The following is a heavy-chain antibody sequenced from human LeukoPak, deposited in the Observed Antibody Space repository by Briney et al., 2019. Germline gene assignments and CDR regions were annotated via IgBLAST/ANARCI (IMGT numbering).Heavy chain of an antibody. CDR1: GFTFSSYA. D-gene: IGHD5-24*01. CDR3: AKVKGVEMATILDY. V-gene: IGHV3-23*01. CDR2: ISGSGGST. Sequence: PGGSLRLSCAASGFTFSSYAMSWVRQAPGKGLEWVSAISGSGGSTYYADSVKGRFTISRDNSKNTLYLQMNSLRAEDTAVYYCAKVKGVEMATILDYWGQGTLVTVSS. J-gene: IGHJ4*02.